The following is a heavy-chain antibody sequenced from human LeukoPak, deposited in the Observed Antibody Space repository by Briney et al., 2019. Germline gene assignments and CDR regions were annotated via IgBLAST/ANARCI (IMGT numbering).Heavy chain of an antibody. V-gene: IGHV4-39*01. D-gene: IGHD6-13*01. J-gene: IGHJ4*02. CDR1: GGSISSSSYY. Sequence: SETLSLTCSVSGGSISSSSYYWGWIRQSPGKGLEWIGSIYYSGSTYYNPSLKSRVTISVDTSKNQFSLNLSSVTAADTAVYYCATTPREYSSTWYYFDYWGQGILVTVSS. CDR2: IYYSGST. CDR3: ATTPREYSSTWYYFDY.